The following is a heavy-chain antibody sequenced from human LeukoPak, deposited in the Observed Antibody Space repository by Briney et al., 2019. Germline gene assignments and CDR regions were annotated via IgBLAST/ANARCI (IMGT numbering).Heavy chain of an antibody. CDR1: GFTFSIYA. V-gene: IGHV3-23*01. CDR2: ISASDRRT. Sequence: GSLRLSCAASGFTFSIYAMSWVRQAPGKGPEWVSAISASDRRTYYADSVKGRFTISRDNSKNTLYLQMNSLRAEDTAMYYCAKKRDAFDIWGQGTVVAVSS. CDR3: AKKRDAFDI. J-gene: IGHJ3*02. D-gene: IGHD5-24*01.